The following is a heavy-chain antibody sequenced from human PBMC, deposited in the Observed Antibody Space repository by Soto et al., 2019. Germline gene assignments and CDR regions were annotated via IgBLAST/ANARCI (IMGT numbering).Heavy chain of an antibody. CDR3: AKDLEVVLVPAARPTFDY. CDR2: ISGSGGST. D-gene: IGHD2-2*02. CDR1: GFTFSSYA. V-gene: IGHV3-23*01. J-gene: IGHJ4*02. Sequence: GGSLRLSCAASGFTFSSYAMSWVRQAPGKGLEWVSAISGSGGSTYYADSVKGRFTISRDNSKNTLYLQMNSLRAEDTAVYYCAKDLEVVLVPAARPTFDYWGQGTLVTVSS.